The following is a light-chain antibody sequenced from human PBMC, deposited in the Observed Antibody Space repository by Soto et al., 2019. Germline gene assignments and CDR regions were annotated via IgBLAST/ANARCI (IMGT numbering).Light chain of an antibody. CDR3: QQRSNWPPFT. CDR1: QSISTY. Sequence: EIVLTQSPATLSLSPGERATLSCRASQSISTYLAWYQQRPGQAPRLLIYDASSRAPGIPARFSGSGSGTDFTLTISSLEPEDFAVYYCQQRSNWPPFTFGPGTTVDIK. J-gene: IGKJ3*01. CDR2: DAS. V-gene: IGKV3-11*01.